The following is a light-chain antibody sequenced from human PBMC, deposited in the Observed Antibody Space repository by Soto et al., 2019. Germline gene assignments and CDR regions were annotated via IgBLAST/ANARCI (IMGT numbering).Light chain of an antibody. CDR3: QQGHSTPYT. J-gene: IGKJ2*01. CDR1: QSISSY. V-gene: IGKV1-39*01. Sequence: DIQMTQSPSSLSASVGDRVTITCRASQSISSYLNWYQQKPGKAPKLLIYAASSLQSGVPSRFSGSGSGTDFTLTVSGVQPEDFATYFCQQGHSTPYTFGQGT. CDR2: AAS.